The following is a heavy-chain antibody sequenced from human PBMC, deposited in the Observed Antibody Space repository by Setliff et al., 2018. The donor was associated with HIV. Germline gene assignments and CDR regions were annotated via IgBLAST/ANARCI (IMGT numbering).Heavy chain of an antibody. CDR1: GGSISSYY. CDR3: AKAARDYYDSSGYYIGIDY. D-gene: IGHD3-22*01. CDR2: IYYTGST. V-gene: IGHV4-59*01. Sequence: SETLSLTCTVSGGSISSYYWSWIRQPPGKRLEWIGYIYYTGSTNYNPSLKSRVTISLDTSKNQFSLNLSSVTAADTAVYYCAKAARDYYDSSGYYIGIDYWGRGTLVTVSS. J-gene: IGHJ4*02.